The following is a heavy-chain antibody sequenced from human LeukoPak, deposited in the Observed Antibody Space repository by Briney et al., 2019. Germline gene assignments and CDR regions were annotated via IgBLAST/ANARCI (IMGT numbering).Heavy chain of an antibody. D-gene: IGHD3-22*01. CDR1: GGSISSYY. CDR2: IYYSGST. Sequence: PSETLSLTCTVSGGSISSYYWSWIRQPPGKGLEWIGYIYYSGSTNYNPSLKSRVTISVDTSKNQFSLKLSSVTAAGTAVYYCARIRDGYDSSGYYLSINWYFDLWGRGTLVTVSS. J-gene: IGHJ2*01. V-gene: IGHV4-59*01. CDR3: ARIRDGYDSSGYYLSINWYFDL.